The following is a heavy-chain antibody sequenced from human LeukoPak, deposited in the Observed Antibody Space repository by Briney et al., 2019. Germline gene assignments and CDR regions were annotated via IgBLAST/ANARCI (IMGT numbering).Heavy chain of an antibody. Sequence: SGTLSLTCTVSGGSISSYYWSWIRQPPGKGLEWIAYISDIGSINYNPSLKSRVTISLDTSKNQFSLKLSSVTAADTAVYYCAGHHPRNTVDFWGQGTLVTVSS. D-gene: IGHD2-8*02. J-gene: IGHJ4*02. CDR2: ISDIGSI. CDR1: GGSISSYY. V-gene: IGHV4-59*08. CDR3: AGHHPRNTVDF.